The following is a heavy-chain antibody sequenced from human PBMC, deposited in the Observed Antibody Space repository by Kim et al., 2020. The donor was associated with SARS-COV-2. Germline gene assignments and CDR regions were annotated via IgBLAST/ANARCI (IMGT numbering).Heavy chain of an antibody. D-gene: IGHD1-26*01. CDR2: IYYSGTT. V-gene: IGHV4-39*01. Sequence: SETLSLTCTVSGGSISDGSHYWDWIRQPPGKGLEWIGTIYYSGTTYYNPSLKSRVIISVDTSRNQFSLNLPSVTAADTAAYYCARSRASTVLDAFDIWG. J-gene: IGHJ3*02. CDR1: GGSISDGSHY. CDR3: ARSRASTVLDAFDI.